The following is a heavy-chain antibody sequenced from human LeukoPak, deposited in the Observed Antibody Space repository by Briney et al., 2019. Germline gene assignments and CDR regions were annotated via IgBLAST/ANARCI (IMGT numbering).Heavy chain of an antibody. CDR1: GYTFTGYY. D-gene: IGHD6-13*01. J-gene: IGHJ4*01. V-gene: IGHV1-2*02. CDR2: INPNSGGT. Sequence: ASVKVSCKASGYTFTGYYMHWVRQAPGQGLEWMGWINPNSGGTNYAQKFQGRVTMTRDTSISTAYMELSRLRSDDTAAYYCATLSAAGTRLAKDYWGQGTLVTVSS. CDR3: ATLSAAGTRLAKDY.